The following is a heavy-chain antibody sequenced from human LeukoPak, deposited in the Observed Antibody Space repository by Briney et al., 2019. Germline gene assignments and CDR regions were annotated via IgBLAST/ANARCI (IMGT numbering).Heavy chain of an antibody. CDR1: GYRFTSYW. CDR2: IYAGGSDT. CDR3: ARDRDPRAGAFDI. D-gene: IGHD3-10*01. J-gene: IGHJ3*02. Sequence: HGESLKISCQGSGYRFTSYWIAWVRQMPGKGLEWMGIIYAGGSDTRYSPSFQGQVTISADKSISTAYLQWSSLKASDTAMYYCARDRDPRAGAFDIWGQGTMVTVSS. V-gene: IGHV5-51*01.